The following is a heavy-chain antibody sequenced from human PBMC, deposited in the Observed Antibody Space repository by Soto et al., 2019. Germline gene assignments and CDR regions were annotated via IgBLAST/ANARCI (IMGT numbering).Heavy chain of an antibody. V-gene: IGHV1-69*01. D-gene: IGHD3-22*01. CDR2: IIPIFGTA. Sequence: QVQLVQSGAEVKKPGSSVKVSCKASGGTFSSYAISWVRQAHGQGLEWMGGIIPIFGTANYAQKFQGRVRITADESWSKAYRELSSLRSEDTAVYYCARANYYDSSGYYPKGRDPYGMDVGGQGPTVTVSS. J-gene: IGHJ6*02. CDR1: GGTFSSYA. CDR3: ARANYYDSSGYYPKGRDPYGMDV.